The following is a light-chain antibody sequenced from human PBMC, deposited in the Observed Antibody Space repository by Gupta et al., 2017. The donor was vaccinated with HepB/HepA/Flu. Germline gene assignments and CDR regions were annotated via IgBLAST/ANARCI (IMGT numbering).Light chain of an antibody. CDR3: EAWDETLNGLV. Sequence: QSLLTQPPSASGTPGQRVTISCSGRDSNIGSNTVNWYQHLPGTTPKLLIYNNDQRPSGVPDRFSGSKSGTSASLAISGLQSEDEADFYCEAWDETLNGLVFGGGTKLTVL. CDR2: NND. CDR1: DSNIGSNT. V-gene: IGLV1-44*01. J-gene: IGLJ3*02.